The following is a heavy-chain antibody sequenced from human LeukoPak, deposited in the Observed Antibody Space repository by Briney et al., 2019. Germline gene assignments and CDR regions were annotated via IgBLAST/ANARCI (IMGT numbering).Heavy chain of an antibody. CDR3: WRDLTYCGISSPDC. CDR1: GYTFTDYY. Sequence: AASVKVSCKASGYTFTDYYMHWVRQAPGQGLEWMGWINPNNGGTTYAQKFQGRVTMTRDTSISTAYMELGRLTSDDTAMYFCWRDLTYCGISSPDCWGQGSLVTVSS. J-gene: IGHJ4*02. V-gene: IGHV1-2*02. CDR2: INPNNGGT. D-gene: IGHD2-21*01.